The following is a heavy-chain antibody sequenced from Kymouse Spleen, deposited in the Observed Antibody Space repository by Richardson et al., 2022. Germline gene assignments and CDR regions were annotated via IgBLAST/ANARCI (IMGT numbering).Heavy chain of an antibody. CDR2: INHSGST. CDR3: ARKVLLWFGYGMDV. D-gene: IGHD3-10*01. Sequence: QVQLQQWGAGLLKPSETLSLTCAVYGGSFSGYYWSWIRQPPGKGLEWIGEINHSGSTNYNPSLKSRVTISVDTSKNQFSLKLSSVTAADTAVYYCARKVLLWFGYGMDVWGQGTTVTVSS. J-gene: IGHJ6*02. CDR1: GGSFSGYY. V-gene: IGHV4-34*01.